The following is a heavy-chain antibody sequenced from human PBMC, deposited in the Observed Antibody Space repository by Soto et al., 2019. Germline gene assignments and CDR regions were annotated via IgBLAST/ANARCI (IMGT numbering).Heavy chain of an antibody. J-gene: IGHJ4*02. CDR2: IYYSGST. V-gene: IGHV4-31*03. CDR1: GGSISSGGYY. D-gene: IGHD5-12*01. CDR3: AREGYLTEVFDY. Sequence: LSLACTVSGGSISSGGYYWSWIRQHPGKGLEWIGYIYYSGSTYYNPSLKSRVTILVDTSKNQFSLKLSSVTAADTAVYYCAREGYLTEVFDYWGQGTLVTVSS.